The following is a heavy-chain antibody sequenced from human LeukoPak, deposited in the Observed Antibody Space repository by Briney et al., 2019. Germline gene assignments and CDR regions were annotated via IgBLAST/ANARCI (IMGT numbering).Heavy chain of an antibody. CDR1: GGSISSSNW. V-gene: IGHV4-28*03. CDR2: IYYSGST. CDR3: ARGGKYCSSTSCYVTSWDY. J-gene: IGHJ4*02. Sequence: SETLSLTCTVSGGSISSSNWWGWIRQPPGKGLEWIGYIYYSGSTYYNPSLKSRVTMSVDTSKNQFSLKLSSVTAVDTAVYYCARGGKYCSSTSCYVTSWDYWGQGTLVTVSS. D-gene: IGHD2-2*01.